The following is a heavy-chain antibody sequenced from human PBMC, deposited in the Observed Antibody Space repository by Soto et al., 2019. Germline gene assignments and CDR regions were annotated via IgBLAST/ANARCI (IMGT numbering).Heavy chain of an antibody. CDR1: GDSISTADYY. V-gene: IGHV4-30-4*01. CDR3: ARGICSTSSFFDS. D-gene: IGHD6-6*01. J-gene: IGHJ4*02. Sequence: SETLSLTXTVSGDSISTADYYWNWIRQPPGKGLEWIGYIYYSGNTYYIPSLKSRVTISVDTSKNQISLKLNSVTAADTAVYYCARGICSTSSFFDSWGQGTLVTVSS. CDR2: IYYSGNT.